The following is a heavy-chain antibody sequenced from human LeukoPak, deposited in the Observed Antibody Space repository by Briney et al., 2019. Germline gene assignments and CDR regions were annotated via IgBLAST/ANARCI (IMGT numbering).Heavy chain of an antibody. CDR2: IWYDGSNK. CDR3: ARAGELLCFDY. CDR1: GFTFSSYG. V-gene: IGHV3-33*01. J-gene: IGHJ4*02. Sequence: PGGSLRLSCAASGFTFSSYGMHWVSHAPGKGLEWVAVIWYDGSNKYYADSVKGRFTISRDNSKNTLYLQMNSLRAEDAAVYYCARAGELLCFDYWGQGTLVTVSS. D-gene: IGHD1-26*01.